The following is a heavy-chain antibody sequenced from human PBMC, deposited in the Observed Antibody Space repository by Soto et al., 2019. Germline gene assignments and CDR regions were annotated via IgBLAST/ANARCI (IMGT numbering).Heavy chain of an antibody. J-gene: IGHJ4*02. Sequence: GESLKISCKGSGYSFTSYWIGWVRQMPGKGLEWMGIIYPGDSDTRYSPSFQGQVTISADKSISTAYLQWSSLKASDTAMYYCARVRPPNYYDSSGYQVFDYWGQGTLVTVS. D-gene: IGHD3-22*01. V-gene: IGHV5-51*01. CDR2: IYPGDSDT. CDR1: GYSFTSYW. CDR3: ARVRPPNYYDSSGYQVFDY.